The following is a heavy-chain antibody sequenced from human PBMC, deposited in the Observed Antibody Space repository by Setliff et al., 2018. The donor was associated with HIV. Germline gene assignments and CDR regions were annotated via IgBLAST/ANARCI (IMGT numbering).Heavy chain of an antibody. J-gene: IGHJ6*02. D-gene: IGHD6-13*01. CDR1: GFTFTSSA. CDR2: IVVGSGNT. Sequence: SVKVSCKASGFTFTSSAVQWVRQARGQRLEWIGWIVVGSGNTNYAQKFQERVTITRDMSTSTAYMELSSLRSEDTAVYYCAADGTGGGYQQLVLPYYYYGMDVWGQGTTVTSP. CDR3: AADGTGGGYQQLVLPYYYYGMDV. V-gene: IGHV1-58*01.